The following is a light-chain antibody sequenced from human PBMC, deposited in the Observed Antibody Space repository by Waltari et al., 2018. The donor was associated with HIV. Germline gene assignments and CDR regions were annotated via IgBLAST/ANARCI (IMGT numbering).Light chain of an antibody. V-gene: IGKV4-1*01. CDR1: QNVLFTPNNKNY. CDR3: QQYYTSPPA. Sequence: DVVMTQSPDSLAVSLGERATINCKSSQNVLFTPNNKNYLAWYQQKPQQPPKLIIYWASTRESGVPDRCSGAGSGTDFTLTISSLQAEDVAVYYCQQYYTSPPAFGQGTKVEIK. J-gene: IGKJ2*01. CDR2: WAS.